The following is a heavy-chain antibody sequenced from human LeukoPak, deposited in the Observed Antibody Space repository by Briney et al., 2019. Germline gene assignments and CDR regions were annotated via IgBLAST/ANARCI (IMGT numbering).Heavy chain of an antibody. V-gene: IGHV3-33*01. D-gene: IGHD3-10*01. CDR3: AREEVPRGYFDY. J-gene: IGHJ4*02. Sequence: GRSLRLSCAASGFTFSSYGMHWVRQAPGKGLEWVAVIWYDGSNKYYADSVKSRFTISRDNSKNTLYLQMNSLRAEDTAVYYCAREEVPRGYFDYWGQGTLVTVSS. CDR2: IWYDGSNK. CDR1: GFTFSSYG.